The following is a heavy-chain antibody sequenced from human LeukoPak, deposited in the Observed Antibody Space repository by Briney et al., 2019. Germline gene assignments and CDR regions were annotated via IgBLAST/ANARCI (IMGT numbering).Heavy chain of an antibody. J-gene: IGHJ4*02. V-gene: IGHV3-30*18. CDR1: GFTFSSYG. CDR3: AKPLYSGSYYKVASFDY. CDR2: ISNVGSNK. D-gene: IGHD1-26*01. Sequence: PGGSLRLSCAASGFTFSSYGMHWVRQAPGKGLEWVAVISNVGSNKYYADSVKGRFTISRDNSKNTLYLQMNSLRAEDTAVYYCAKPLYSGSYYKVASFDYWGQGTLVTVSS.